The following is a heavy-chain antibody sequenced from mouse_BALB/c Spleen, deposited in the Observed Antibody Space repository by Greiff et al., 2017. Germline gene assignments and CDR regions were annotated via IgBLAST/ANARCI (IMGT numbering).Heavy chain of an antibody. CDR2: ISTYYGDA. CDR1: GYTFTDYA. J-gene: IGHJ4*01. V-gene: IGHV1S137*01. Sequence: QVQLQQSGAELVRPGVSVKISCKGSGYTFTDYAMHWVKQSHAKSLEWIGVISTYYGDASYNQKFKGKATMTVDKSSSTAYMELARLTSEDSAIYYCARGNWDGRSYAMDYWGQGTSVTVSS. CDR3: ARGNWDGRSYAMDY. D-gene: IGHD4-1*01.